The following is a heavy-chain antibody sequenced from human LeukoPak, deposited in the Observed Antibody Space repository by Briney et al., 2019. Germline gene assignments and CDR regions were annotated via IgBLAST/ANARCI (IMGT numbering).Heavy chain of an antibody. CDR3: ATDRVPRT. CDR1: GFTVSSSY. CDR2: IYSGGNT. V-gene: IGHV3-53*01. Sequence: PGGSLRLSCAASGFTVSSSYMSWVRQAPGKGLEWVSVIYSGGNTYYADSVRGRFTISRDNSNNTLYLQMNSLRAEDTAVYYCATDRVPRTWGQGTLVTVSS. D-gene: IGHD1-14*01. J-gene: IGHJ5*02.